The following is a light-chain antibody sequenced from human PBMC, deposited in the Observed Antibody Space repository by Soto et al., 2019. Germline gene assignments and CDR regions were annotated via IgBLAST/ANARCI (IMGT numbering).Light chain of an antibody. Sequence: EIVLTQSPATLSLSPGERATLSCRASQSVSSYLAWYQQKPGQAPRLLIYDASNRATGIPARFSGSGSGTEFTLTISSLEPEDFALYYCQQRSNWLFTFGPGTKVDIK. CDR2: DAS. V-gene: IGKV3-11*01. CDR3: QQRSNWLFT. J-gene: IGKJ3*01. CDR1: QSVSSY.